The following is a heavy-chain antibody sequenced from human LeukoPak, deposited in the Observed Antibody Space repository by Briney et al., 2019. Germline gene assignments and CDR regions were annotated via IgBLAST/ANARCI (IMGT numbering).Heavy chain of an antibody. CDR2: ISSSSSYI. CDR1: GFTFSSYS. V-gene: IGHV3-21*01. CDR3: ATAPSGSYYLGYYYGMDV. D-gene: IGHD1-26*01. Sequence: TGGSLRLSCAASGFTFSSYSMNWVRQAPGKGLEWVSSISSSSSYIYYADSVKGRFTISRDNAKNSLYLQMNSLRAEDTAVYYCATAPSGSYYLGYYYGMDVWGQGTTVTVSS. J-gene: IGHJ6*02.